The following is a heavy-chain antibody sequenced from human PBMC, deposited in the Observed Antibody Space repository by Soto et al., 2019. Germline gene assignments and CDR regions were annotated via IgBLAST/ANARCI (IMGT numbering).Heavy chain of an antibody. CDR2: IHSGGDT. V-gene: IGHV3-53*04. CDR1: GLTVSSNY. J-gene: IGHJ6*02. Sequence: GSLRLSCAASGLTVSSNYMTWVRLRPGKGLEWVSVIHSGGDTYYANSVKGRFTISRHDSGNTVFLQMNGLRPEDTAVYYCTRDGPYYYASRMDVWGQGTTVTVSS. D-gene: IGHD3-10*01. CDR3: TRDGPYYYASRMDV.